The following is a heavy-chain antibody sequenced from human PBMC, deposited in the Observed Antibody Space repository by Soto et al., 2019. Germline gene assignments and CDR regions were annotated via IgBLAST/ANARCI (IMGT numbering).Heavy chain of an antibody. V-gene: IGHV4-30-4*01. CDR1: GDSIDSGDYY. J-gene: IGHJ5*02. D-gene: IGHD3-3*01. CDR2: IYHSGHT. Sequence: PSETLSLTCSASGDSIDSGDYYWTWIRQHPGMGLEWIGCIYHSGHTYYNPSLKSRLTISVDTSKNHFSLRLTSVTAADTAVYYCARHSNRFLEWLLYGFGWFDPWGQGTLVTVSS. CDR3: ARHSNRFLEWLLYGFGWFDP.